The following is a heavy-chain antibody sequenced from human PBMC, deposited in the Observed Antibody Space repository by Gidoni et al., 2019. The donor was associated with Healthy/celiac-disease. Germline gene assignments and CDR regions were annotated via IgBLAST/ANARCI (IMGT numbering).Heavy chain of an antibody. CDR2: ISYDGSNK. Sequence: QVQLVESGGGVVQPGRSLRPSCAASGFTFSSSAMHWVRQAPGKGLEWVAVISYDGSNKYYADSVKGRFTISRDNSKNTLYLQMNSLRAEDTAVYYCARSRVGSGWRTYYYYGMDVWGQGTTVTVSS. CDR1: GFTFSSSA. V-gene: IGHV3-30-3*01. D-gene: IGHD6-19*01. J-gene: IGHJ6*02. CDR3: ARSRVGSGWRTYYYYGMDV.